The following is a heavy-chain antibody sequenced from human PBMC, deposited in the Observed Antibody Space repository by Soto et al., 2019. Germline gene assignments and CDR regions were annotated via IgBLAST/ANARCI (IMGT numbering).Heavy chain of an antibody. Sequence: ASVKVSCKASGYTFTSYAMHWVRQAPGQRLEWMGWINAGNGNTKYSQKFQGRVTITADESTSTAYMELSSLRSEDTAVYYCARNRGYRSGGMDVWGQGTTVTVSS. CDR3: ARNRGYRSGGMDV. D-gene: IGHD3-10*01. CDR2: INAGNGNT. V-gene: IGHV1-3*01. CDR1: GYTFTSYA. J-gene: IGHJ6*02.